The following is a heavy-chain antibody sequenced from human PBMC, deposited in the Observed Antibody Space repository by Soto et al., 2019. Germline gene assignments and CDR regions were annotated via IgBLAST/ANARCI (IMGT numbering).Heavy chain of an antibody. J-gene: IGHJ6*02. V-gene: IGHV1-18*01. CDR3: ARDGALEENYYYYGMDV. CDR2: ISAYNGNT. CDR1: GYTFTSYG. D-gene: IGHD1-1*01. Sequence: QVQLVQSGAEVKKPGASVKVSCKASGYTFTSYGISWVRQAPGQGLEWMGWISAYNGNTNYAQKLQGRVTMTTDTSPSTAYMERRSVRSADTAVYYCARDGALEENYYYYGMDVWGQGTTVTVSS.